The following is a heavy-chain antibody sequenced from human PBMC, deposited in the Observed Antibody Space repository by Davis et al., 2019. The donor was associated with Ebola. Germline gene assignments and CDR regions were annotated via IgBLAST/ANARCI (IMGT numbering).Heavy chain of an antibody. D-gene: IGHD3-16*01. CDR2: ISPHNGNT. CDR1: GYPFTSSG. CDR3: ARGRYVASSLDS. J-gene: IGHJ4*02. Sequence: AASVKVSCKASGYPFTSSGVTWVRQAPGQGLQWMGWISPHNGNTNYAQKFQGRVTMTTDVSTITAYMELRNLMSADTAMYYCARGRYVASSLDSWGQGTLVTVSS. V-gene: IGHV1-18*04.